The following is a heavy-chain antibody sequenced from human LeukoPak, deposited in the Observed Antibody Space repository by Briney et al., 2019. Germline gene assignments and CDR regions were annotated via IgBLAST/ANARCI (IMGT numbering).Heavy chain of an antibody. Sequence: ASVKVSCKASGYTFTTYGISWVRQAPGQGLEWMGWISAYNGNTNYAQKLQGRVTMTTDTSTSTAYMELRSLRSDDTAVYYCARDRRPSYGGNSLLWFDPWGQGTLVTVSS. D-gene: IGHD4-23*01. J-gene: IGHJ5*02. V-gene: IGHV1-18*01. CDR3: ARDRRPSYGGNSLLWFDP. CDR2: ISAYNGNT. CDR1: GYTFTTYG.